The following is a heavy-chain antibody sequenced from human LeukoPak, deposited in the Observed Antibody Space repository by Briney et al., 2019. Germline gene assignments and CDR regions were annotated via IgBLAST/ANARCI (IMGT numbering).Heavy chain of an antibody. CDR3: AELGITMIGGV. J-gene: IGHJ6*04. D-gene: IGHD3-10*02. Sequence: GGSLRLSCAASGFSFSSHGMSWVRQAPGKGLEWVSGIIGGAGSTYYADSVKGRFTISRDNAKNSLYLQMNSLRAEDTAVYYCAELGITMIGGVWGKGTTVTISS. CDR2: IIGGAGST. V-gene: IGHV3-23*01. CDR1: GFSFSSHG.